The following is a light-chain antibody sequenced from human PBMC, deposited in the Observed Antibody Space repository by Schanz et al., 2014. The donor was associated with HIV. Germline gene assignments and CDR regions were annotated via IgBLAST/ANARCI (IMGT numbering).Light chain of an antibody. CDR1: RSDIGGYNY. Sequence: QSALTQPASVSGSPGQSITISCTGTRSDIGGYNYVSWYQQHPGKAPKLMIYDVSNRPSGVSNRFSGSKSGNTASLTISGLQAEDEADYYCISYAGSNNVVLGGGTKLTVL. CDR3: ISYAGSNNVV. V-gene: IGLV2-14*01. CDR2: DVS. J-gene: IGLJ2*01.